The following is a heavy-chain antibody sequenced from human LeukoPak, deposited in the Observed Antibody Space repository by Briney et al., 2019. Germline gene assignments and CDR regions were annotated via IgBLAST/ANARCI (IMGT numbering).Heavy chain of an antibody. CDR2: IHPSGGST. J-gene: IGHJ4*02. CDR3: ARMDMDMAMVTNYFEY. Sequence: ASVRVSCKASGYTFTSYYLDWVRQAPGQGLEWMGVIHPSGGSTTYAQKFQGRVTMTKDTSTSTVYMDLSSLRSEDTAIYYCARMDMDMAMVTNYFEYWGQGTLVTVSS. V-gene: IGHV1-46*01. D-gene: IGHD4/OR15-4a*01. CDR1: GYTFTSYY.